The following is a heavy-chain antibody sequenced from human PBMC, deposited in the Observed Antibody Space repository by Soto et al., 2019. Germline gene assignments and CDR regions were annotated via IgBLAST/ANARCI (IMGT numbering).Heavy chain of an antibody. CDR3: ARAISGYVT. J-gene: IGHJ5*02. D-gene: IGHD5-12*01. Sequence: QVQLVQSGAEVKKPGASVKVSCKASGITSTTYAIHWVRQVPGQGLEWMGWINTGNGTTRYSQRFLGRVSLTTDTSASTVSMDLSSLTSEDTAVYYCARAISGYVTWGQGTLITVSS. CDR2: INTGNGTT. CDR1: GITSTTYA. V-gene: IGHV1-3*04.